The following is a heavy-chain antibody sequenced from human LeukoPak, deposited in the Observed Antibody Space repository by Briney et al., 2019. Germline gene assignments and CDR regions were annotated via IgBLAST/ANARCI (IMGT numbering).Heavy chain of an antibody. V-gene: IGHV3-23*01. CDR3: ARDPGYNYGYDY. J-gene: IGHJ4*02. Sequence: GGSLRLSCAASGFTFSTFAMIWVRQPPGKGLEWVSSIFPSGGEIHYADSVRGRFTISRDNSKNTLYLQMNSLRAEDTAVYYCARDPGYNYGYDYWGQGTLVTVSS. CDR1: GFTFSTFA. D-gene: IGHD5-18*01. CDR2: IFPSGGEI.